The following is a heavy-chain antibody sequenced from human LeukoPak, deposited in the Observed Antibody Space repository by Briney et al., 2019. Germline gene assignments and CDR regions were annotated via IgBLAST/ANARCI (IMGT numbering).Heavy chain of an antibody. CDR1: GYTFTSYD. CDR2: MNPNSGNT. V-gene: IGHV1-8*03. J-gene: IGHJ5*02. CDR3: ARGQVRYNWFDP. Sequence: ASVKVSCTASGYTFTSYDINWVRQATGQGLEWMGWMNPNSGNTGYAQKFQGRVTITRNTSISTAYMELSSLRSEDTAVYYCARGQVRYNWFDPWGQGTLVTVSS.